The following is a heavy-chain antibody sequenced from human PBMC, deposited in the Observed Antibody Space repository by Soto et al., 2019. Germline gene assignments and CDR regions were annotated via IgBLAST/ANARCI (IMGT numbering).Heavy chain of an antibody. J-gene: IGHJ4*02. D-gene: IGHD4-4*01. CDR3: ARHRRTTVAKFDFDN. CDR2: IFDSGNA. V-gene: IGHV4-59*08. CDR1: GGSINSYC. Sequence: QVQLQESGPGLVKPSETLSLTCTVSGGSINSYCWSWIRQPPGKGLEWIAYIFDSGNANYNPSLKRRVTISVDTAKNQVSLKLTAVTAADTAVYYCARHRRTTVAKFDFDNWGQGALVTVSS.